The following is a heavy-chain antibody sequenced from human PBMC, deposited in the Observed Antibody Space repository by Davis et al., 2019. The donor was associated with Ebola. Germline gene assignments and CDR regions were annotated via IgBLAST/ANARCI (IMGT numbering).Heavy chain of an antibody. D-gene: IGHD5-18*01. Sequence: GSLRLSCTVSGGSISSYYWSWIRQPPGKGLEWIGYIYYSGSTNYNPSLKSRVTISVDTSKNQFSLKLSSVTAADTAVYYCARARGGYSYGLRFDYWGQGTLVTVSS. V-gene: IGHV4-59*12. CDR2: IYYSGST. J-gene: IGHJ4*02. CDR3: ARARGGYSYGLRFDY. CDR1: GGSISSYY.